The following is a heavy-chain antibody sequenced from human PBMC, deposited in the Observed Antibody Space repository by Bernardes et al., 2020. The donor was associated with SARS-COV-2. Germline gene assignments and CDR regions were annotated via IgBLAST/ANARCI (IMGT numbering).Heavy chain of an antibody. CDR3: ARWGDSYYYGMDV. Sequence: SETLSLTCTVSGGSISSYYWSWIRQPPGKGLEWIGYIYYSGSTNYNPSLKSRVTISVDTSKNQFSLKLSSVTAADTAVYCCARWGDSYYYGMDVWGQGTTVTVSS. J-gene: IGHJ6*02. D-gene: IGHD3-10*01. CDR2: IYYSGST. CDR1: GGSISSYY. V-gene: IGHV4-59*08.